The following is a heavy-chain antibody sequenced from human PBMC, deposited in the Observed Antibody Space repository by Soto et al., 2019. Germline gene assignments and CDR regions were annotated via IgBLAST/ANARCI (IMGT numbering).Heavy chain of an antibody. J-gene: IGHJ4*02. CDR1: GGSISSSSYY. Sequence: SETLSLTCTVSGGSISSSSYYWGWIRQPPGKGLEWIGSIYYSGSTYYNPSLKSRVTISADTSKNQFSLKLSSVTAADTAVYYCARQEMATIHFDYWGQGTLVTVSS. CDR2: IYYSGST. D-gene: IGHD5-12*01. CDR3: ARQEMATIHFDY. V-gene: IGHV4-39*01.